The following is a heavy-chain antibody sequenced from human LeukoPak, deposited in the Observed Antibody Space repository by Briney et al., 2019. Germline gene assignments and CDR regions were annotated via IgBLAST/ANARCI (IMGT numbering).Heavy chain of an antibody. V-gene: IGHV4-38-2*01. CDR2: IYHSGST. D-gene: IGHD3-10*01. Sequence: SETLSLTCAVSGYSISSGYYWGWIRQPPGKGLEWIGSIYHSGSTYYNPSLKSRFTISVDTSKNQFSLKLSSVTAADTAVYYCARVRKYYGSGSYTPPYNWFDPWGQGTLVTVSS. CDR1: GYSISSGYY. J-gene: IGHJ5*02. CDR3: ARVRKYYGSGSYTPPYNWFDP.